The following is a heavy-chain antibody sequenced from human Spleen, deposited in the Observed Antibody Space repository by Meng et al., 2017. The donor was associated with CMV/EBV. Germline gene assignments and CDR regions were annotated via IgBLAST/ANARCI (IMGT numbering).Heavy chain of an antibody. D-gene: IGHD2-21*01. Sequence: GESLKISCVVSGSSFSDSAIYWVRQAPGKGLEWVGRIRSKLNNYATANVASVKGRFSISRDDSKKTAYLQMNSLKAEDTAKYFCAKAYGDYSYYFGMDVWGQGTTVTVSS. V-gene: IGHV3-73*01. CDR3: AKAYGDYSYYFGMDV. CDR2: IRSKLNNYAT. CDR1: GSSFSDSA. J-gene: IGHJ6*02.